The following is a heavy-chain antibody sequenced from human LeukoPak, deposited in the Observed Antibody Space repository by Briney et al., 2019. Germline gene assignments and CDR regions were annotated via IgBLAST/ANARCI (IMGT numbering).Heavy chain of an antibody. CDR1: GFTFSTYE. CDR2: ISSSGSTI. D-gene: IGHD5-12*01. CDR3: VASGYDYDYYYYMDV. V-gene: IGHV3-48*03. Sequence: PGGSLRLSCAASGFTFSTYEMNWVRQAPGKGLDWVSYISSSGSTIYYADSVKGRFTISRDNAKNSLYLHMTSLRAADTAVYYCVASGYDYDYYYYMDVWGKGTTVTISS. J-gene: IGHJ6*03.